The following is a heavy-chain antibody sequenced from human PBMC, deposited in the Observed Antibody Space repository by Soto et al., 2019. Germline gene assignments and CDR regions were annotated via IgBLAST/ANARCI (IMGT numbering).Heavy chain of an antibody. J-gene: IGHJ4*02. CDR1: GYTFTGHY. Sequence: ASVKVSCKASGYTFTGHYIHWVRQAPEQGPEWMGGIGPESGATRYAQKFQGRVTMTRDTSITTVYMELRNLSPGDTAVYYCGRGRSGQIGVFYWGQGTPVTVSS. CDR3: GRGRSGQIGVFY. V-gene: IGHV1-2*02. D-gene: IGHD1-26*01. CDR2: IGPESGAT.